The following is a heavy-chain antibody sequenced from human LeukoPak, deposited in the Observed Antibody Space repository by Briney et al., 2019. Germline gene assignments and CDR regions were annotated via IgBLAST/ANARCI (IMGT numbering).Heavy chain of an antibody. D-gene: IGHD3-22*01. V-gene: IGHV4-4*07. CDR3: ARDSSGSKALDY. J-gene: IGHJ4*02. CDR1: GGSISSYY. CDR2: IYTSGGT. Sequence: SETLSLTCTVSGGSISSYYWSWLRQPAGKGLEWIGCIYTSGGTNYNPSLKSRVTMSVDTSKNQFSLKLSSVTAADTAVYYCARDSSGSKALDYWGQGTLVTVSS.